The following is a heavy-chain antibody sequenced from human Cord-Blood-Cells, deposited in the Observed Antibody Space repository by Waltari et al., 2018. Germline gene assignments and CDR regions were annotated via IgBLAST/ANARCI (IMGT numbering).Heavy chain of an antibody. V-gene: IGHV4-34*04. CDR3: ARRGYNYGYDAFDI. D-gene: IGHD5-18*01. Sequence: QVQLQQWGAGLLKPSETLSLTCAAYGGSFSGYYWSWIRQPPGKGLEWIGEINHSGSTKKIPSLKSRGAISLDTSKNQFSGKLSSVTAADTAVYYCARRGYNYGYDAFDIWGQGTMVTVSS. CDR1: GGSFSGYY. J-gene: IGHJ3*02. CDR2: INHSGST.